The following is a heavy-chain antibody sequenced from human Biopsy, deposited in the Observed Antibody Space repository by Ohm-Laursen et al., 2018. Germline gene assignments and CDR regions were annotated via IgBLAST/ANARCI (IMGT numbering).Heavy chain of an antibody. D-gene: IGHD6-19*01. V-gene: IGHV3-9*01. CDR2: MSWNGGTI. Sequence: SLRLSCSASGFKIGDYGMHWVRQVPGRGLEWVSGMSWNGGTIGYAGSVRGRFTISRDNAKNSLYLQMNSLRAEDSALYYCVKGYTNGWPQNDAFHIWGQGTVVTVSS. J-gene: IGHJ3*02. CDR1: GFKIGDYG. CDR3: VKGYTNGWPQNDAFHI.